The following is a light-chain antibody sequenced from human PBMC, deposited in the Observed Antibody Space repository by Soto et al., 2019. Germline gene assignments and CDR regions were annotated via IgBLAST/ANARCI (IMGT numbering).Light chain of an antibody. CDR3: QKYSSVPV. J-gene: IGKJ3*01. CDR1: QGIRNF. Sequence: DIPMTQSPTSLSASVGDRVTITCRASQGIRNFVAWYQQKPGKAPKLLIYAASTLQSGVPSRFSGSGSGTDCTLTINSLQPEDVATYSCQKYSSVPVFGPGTKVEIK. CDR2: AAS. V-gene: IGKV1-27*01.